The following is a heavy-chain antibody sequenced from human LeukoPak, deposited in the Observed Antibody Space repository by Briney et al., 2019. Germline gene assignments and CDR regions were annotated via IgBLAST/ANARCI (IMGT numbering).Heavy chain of an antibody. V-gene: IGHV4-31*11. CDR2: IYYSGST. J-gene: IGHJ3*02. Sequence: SETLSLTCAVSGGSISSGGYYWSWIRQHPGKGLEWIGYIYYSGSTYYNPSLKSRVTISVDTSKNQFSLKLSSVTAADTAVYYCARAPRAQNAFDIWGQGTMVTVSS. CDR3: ARAPRAQNAFDI. CDR1: GGSISSGGYY.